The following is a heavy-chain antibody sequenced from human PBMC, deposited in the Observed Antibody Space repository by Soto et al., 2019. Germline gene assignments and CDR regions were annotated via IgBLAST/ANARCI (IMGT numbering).Heavy chain of an antibody. CDR1: GLTFSSYS. CDR2: ISSSSSTI. V-gene: IGHV3-48*01. CDR3: ARDYYKYYDSSGYYRSPDY. J-gene: IGHJ4*02. Sequence: GGSLRLSCAASGLTFSSYSMNGVRQAPGKGLEWVSYISSSSSTIYYADSVKGRFTISRDNSRNTLFLQMNSLRAEDTAVYYCARDYYKYYDSSGYYRSPDYWGQGTLVTVSS. D-gene: IGHD3-22*01.